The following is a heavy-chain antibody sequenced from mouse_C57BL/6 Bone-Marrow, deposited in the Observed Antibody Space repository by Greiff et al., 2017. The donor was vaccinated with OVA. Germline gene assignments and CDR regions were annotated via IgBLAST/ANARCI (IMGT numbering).Heavy chain of an antibody. D-gene: IGHD2-3*01. Sequence: VQLQQSGAELARPGASVKLSCKASGYTFTSYGISWVKQRTGQGLEWIGEIYPRSGNTYYNEKFKGKATLTADKSSSTAYMELRSLTSEDSAVYFCAISGLLHWYFDVWGTGTTVTVSS. CDR1: GYTFTSYG. J-gene: IGHJ1*03. CDR2: IYPRSGNT. V-gene: IGHV1-81*01. CDR3: AISGLLHWYFDV.